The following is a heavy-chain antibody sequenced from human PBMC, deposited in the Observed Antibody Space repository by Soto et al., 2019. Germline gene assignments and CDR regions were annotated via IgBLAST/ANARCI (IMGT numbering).Heavy chain of an antibody. D-gene: IGHD1-20*01. V-gene: IGHV4-39*01. Sequence: PSETLSLTCTVSGGSISSSSYYWGWIRQPPGKGLEWIGSIYYSGSTYYNPSLKSRVTISVDTSKNQFSLKLSSVTAADTAVYYCARHVQGPLYNDWFDPWGQGTLVTVSS. CDR2: IYYSGST. J-gene: IGHJ5*02. CDR3: ARHVQGPLYNDWFDP. CDR1: GGSISSSSYY.